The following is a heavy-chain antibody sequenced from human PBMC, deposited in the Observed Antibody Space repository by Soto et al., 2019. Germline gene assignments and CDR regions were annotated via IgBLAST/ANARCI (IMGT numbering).Heavy chain of an antibody. D-gene: IGHD3-3*01. CDR1: GGSISSYY. CDR3: ARHDDDFWSGQYYYYMDV. Sequence: SETLSLTCTVSGGSISSYYWSWIRQPPGKGLEWIGYIYYSGSTNYNPSLESRVTISVDTSKNQFSLKLSSVTAADTAVYYCARHDDDFWSGQYYYYMDVWGKGTTVTVSS. CDR2: IYYSGST. V-gene: IGHV4-59*01. J-gene: IGHJ6*03.